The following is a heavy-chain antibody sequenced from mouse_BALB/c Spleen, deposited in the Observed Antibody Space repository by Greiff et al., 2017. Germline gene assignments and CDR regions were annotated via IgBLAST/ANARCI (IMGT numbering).Heavy chain of an antibody. CDR3: ARDPFAY. J-gene: IGHJ3*01. V-gene: IGHV3-6*02. Sequence: EVQLVESGPGLVKPSQSLSLTCSVTGYSITSGYYWNWIRQFPGNTLEWMGYISYDGSNNYNPSLKNRISITRDTSKNQFFLKLNSVTTEDTAAYYCARDPFAYWGQGTLVTVSA. CDR2: ISYDGSN. CDR1: GYSITSGYY.